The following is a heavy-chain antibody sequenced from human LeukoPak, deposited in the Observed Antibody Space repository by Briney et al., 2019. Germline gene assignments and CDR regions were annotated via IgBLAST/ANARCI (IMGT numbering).Heavy chain of an antibody. CDR3: ARAGDSSGYYPDAFDI. Sequence: ASQTLSLTCTVSGGSISSGGYYWSWIRQHPGKGLEWIGYIYYSGSTYYNPSLKSRVTISVDTSKNQFSLKLSSVTAADTAAYYCARAGDSSGYYPDAFDIWGQGTMVTVSS. CDR2: IYYSGST. V-gene: IGHV4-31*03. D-gene: IGHD3-22*01. CDR1: GGSISSGGYY. J-gene: IGHJ3*02.